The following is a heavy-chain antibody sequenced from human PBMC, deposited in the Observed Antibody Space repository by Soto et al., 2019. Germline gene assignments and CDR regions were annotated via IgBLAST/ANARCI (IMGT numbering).Heavy chain of an antibody. J-gene: IGHJ4*02. D-gene: IGHD2-8*01. CDR1: GYTFSNYA. CDR2: VSPYNGNA. CDR3: ARPISLIMAAPAY. Sequence: GPSVKVSCKTSGYTFSNYAISWVRQAPGQGLEWMGWVSPYNGNANYTEKFQGRVSMTTDTSTTTAYMELTSLTSDDTAIYYCARPISLIMAAPAYWGQGTLVTVSS. V-gene: IGHV1-18*04.